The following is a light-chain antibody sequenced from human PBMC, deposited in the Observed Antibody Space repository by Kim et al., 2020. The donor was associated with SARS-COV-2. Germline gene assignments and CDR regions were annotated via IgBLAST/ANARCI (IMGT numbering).Light chain of an antibody. CDR1: QSVLYISDNRNY. CDR3: QQYYSSPLT. CDR2: WAS. J-gene: IGKJ4*01. Sequence: DIVMTQSPDSLAVSLGERATINCKSSQSVLYISDNRNYFGWYQQKPGQPPKLLILWASARESGVPDRFSGSGSGTDFTLTISNLQAEDVAVYYCQQYYSSPLTFGGGTKVDIK. V-gene: IGKV4-1*01.